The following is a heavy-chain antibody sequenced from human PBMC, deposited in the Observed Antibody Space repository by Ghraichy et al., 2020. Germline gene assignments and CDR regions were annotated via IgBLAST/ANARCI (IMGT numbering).Heavy chain of an antibody. V-gene: IGHV3-74*01. Sequence: GGSLRLSCVASGLTFSNYWMHWVRQAPGKGLVWVSRINSDGNSASYAESVKGRFTISRDNAKATLYLQMNSLSAEDTAVYYCTRGFREGCGGDTCFPFDSWGQGTLVTVSS. CDR3: TRGFREGCGGDTCFPFDS. D-gene: IGHD2-21*01. CDR2: INSDGNSA. CDR1: GLTFSNYW. J-gene: IGHJ4*02.